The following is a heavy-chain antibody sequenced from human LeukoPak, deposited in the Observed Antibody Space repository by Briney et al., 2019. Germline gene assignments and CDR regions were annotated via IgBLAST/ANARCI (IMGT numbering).Heavy chain of an antibody. CDR2: INPSGGST. D-gene: IGHD3/OR15-3a*01. V-gene: IGHV1-46*04. CDR1: EYGSSSYY. CDR3: AEGGLDWFDT. Sequence: ASVKVSFKASEYGSSSYYMHWVRQAPGQGLEWMGIINPSGGSTTYAQKLQGRVSMIRDTTTRTVHMELSSLRSEDTAVYHCAEGGLDWFDTWGQGTLVTVSS. J-gene: IGHJ5*02.